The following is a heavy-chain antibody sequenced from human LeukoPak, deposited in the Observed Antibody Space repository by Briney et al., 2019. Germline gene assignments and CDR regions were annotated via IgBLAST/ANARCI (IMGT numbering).Heavy chain of an antibody. D-gene: IGHD4-17*01. V-gene: IGHV3-30-3*01. CDR3: ARPFLPYGDYEYYFDY. J-gene: IGHJ4*02. CDR1: GFTFGSYA. CDR2: ISYDGSNK. Sequence: GGSLRLSCAASGFTFGSYAMHWVRQAPGKGLEWVAVISYDGSNKYYADSVKGRFTISRDNSKNTLYLQMNSLRAEDTAVYYCARPFLPYGDYEYYFDYWGQGTLVTVSS.